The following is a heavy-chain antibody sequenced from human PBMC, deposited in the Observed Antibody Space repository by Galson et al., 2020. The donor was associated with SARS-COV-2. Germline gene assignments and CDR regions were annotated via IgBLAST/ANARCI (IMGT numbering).Heavy chain of an antibody. D-gene: IGHD6-19*01. Sequence: GESLKISCAASGFTFSSYSMNWVRQAPGKGLEWVSSISSSSSSIYYADSVKGRFTISRDNAKNSLYLQMNSLRAEDTAVYYCESKWSGWFELHYYGMGVWGQGPTVTVSS. CDR3: ESKWSGWFELHYYGMGV. CDR2: ISSSSSSI. CDR1: GFTFSSYS. J-gene: IGHJ6*02. V-gene: IGHV3-21*01.